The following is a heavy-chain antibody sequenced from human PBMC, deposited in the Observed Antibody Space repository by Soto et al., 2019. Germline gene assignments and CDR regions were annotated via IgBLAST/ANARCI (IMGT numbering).Heavy chain of an antibody. D-gene: IGHD5-18*01. CDR2: IFWNDDE. CDR1: GGSISSRLYY. V-gene: IGHV2-5*01. J-gene: IGHJ4*02. Sequence: TLSLTCTVFGGSISSRLYYWDWIRQPPGKALEWLALIFWNDDERYSPSLNSRLTITKDTSKNQVVLTMTNMDPVDTATYYCVHTGYSYDPFGYWGRGTLVTVSS. CDR3: VHTGYSYDPFGY.